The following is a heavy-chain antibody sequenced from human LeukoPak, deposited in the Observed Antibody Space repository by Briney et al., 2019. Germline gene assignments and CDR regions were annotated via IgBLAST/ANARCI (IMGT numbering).Heavy chain of an antibody. CDR1: GFTFNYYA. Sequence: GGSLRLSCAASGFTFNYYAMNWVRQAPGKGLEWVSSISSSTHYMYYADSVRGRFTISRDNAKNSLYLQMSSLRAEDTAVYYCARDYASDYWGQGTLATVSS. CDR2: ISSSTHYM. D-gene: IGHD3-10*01. CDR3: ARDYASDY. J-gene: IGHJ4*02. V-gene: IGHV3-21*01.